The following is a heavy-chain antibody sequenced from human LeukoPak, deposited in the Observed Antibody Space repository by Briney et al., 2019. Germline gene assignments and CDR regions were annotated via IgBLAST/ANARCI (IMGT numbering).Heavy chain of an antibody. CDR3: AKAPMEDSWYIHFDY. CDR2: ISSSGSAI. Sequence: PGGSLRLSCAASGFTFSDYYMSWIRQAPGKGLEWVSYISSSGSAIYYADSVKGRFTISRDNSKNTLYLQFNSLRAEDTAIYYCAKAPMEDSWYIHFDYWGQGTLVTVSS. J-gene: IGHJ4*02. CDR1: GFTFSDYY. D-gene: IGHD6-13*01. V-gene: IGHV3-11*01.